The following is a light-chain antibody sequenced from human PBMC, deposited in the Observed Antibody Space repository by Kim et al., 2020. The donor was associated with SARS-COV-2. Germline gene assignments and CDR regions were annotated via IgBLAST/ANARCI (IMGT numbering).Light chain of an antibody. CDR2: DDT. J-gene: IGLJ2*01. V-gene: IGLV6-57*01. Sequence: GETVTVSSTRGSGSIASKCVQWYRQRPGSSPTTVIYDDTHRPSGVPERFSGSIGRATNAASLTISGLETEDEADYYSQSSSNNYVVFGGGTQLTVL. CDR3: QSSSNNYVV. CDR1: SGSIASKC.